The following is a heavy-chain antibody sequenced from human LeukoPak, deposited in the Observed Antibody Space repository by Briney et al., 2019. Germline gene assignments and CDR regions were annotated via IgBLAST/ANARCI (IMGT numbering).Heavy chain of an antibody. V-gene: IGHV1-46*03. Sequence: ASVKVSCKASGYTFTSYYIHWVRQAPGQGLEWMGIINPSGGSTSYAQKFQGRVTMTRDTSTSTVYMELSSLRSEDTAVYYCARGKGNWNYPYYYMDVWGKGTTVTVSS. D-gene: IGHD1-7*01. CDR1: GYTFTSYY. CDR2: INPSGGST. CDR3: ARGKGNWNYPYYYMDV. J-gene: IGHJ6*03.